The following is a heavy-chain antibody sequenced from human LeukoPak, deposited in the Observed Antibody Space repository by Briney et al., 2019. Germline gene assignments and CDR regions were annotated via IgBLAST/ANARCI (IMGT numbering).Heavy chain of an antibody. CDR1: GGTFSRYA. J-gene: IGHJ4*02. V-gene: IGHV1-69*04. CDR3: ARDHSLTTVRDSSGLDY. D-gene: IGHD6-19*01. CDR2: IIPILDIA. Sequence: SVKVSRKASGGTFSRYAISWVRQAPGQGLEWMGRIIPILDIANYAQKFQGRVTITADKSTSTAYMELSSLRSEDTAMYYCARDHSLTTVRDSSGLDYWGQGTLVTVSS.